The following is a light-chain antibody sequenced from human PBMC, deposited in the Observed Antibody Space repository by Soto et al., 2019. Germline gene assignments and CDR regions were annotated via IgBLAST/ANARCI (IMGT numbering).Light chain of an antibody. CDR3: QAWDSRTV. CDR1: KLGDKY. Sequence: SYELTQPPSVSVSPGQTASITCSGDKLGDKYACWYQQKPGQSPVLIIYQNMKRPSGIPERFSGSNSGNTATLTISGTQAMDEADYYCQAWDSRTVFGGGTKLTVL. V-gene: IGLV3-1*01. J-gene: IGLJ2*01. CDR2: QNM.